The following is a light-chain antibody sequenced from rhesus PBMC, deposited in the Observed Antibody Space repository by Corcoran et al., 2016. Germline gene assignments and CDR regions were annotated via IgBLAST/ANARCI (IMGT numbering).Light chain of an antibody. CDR2: DVN. CDR3: SSYEDITTFYI. Sequence: QAALTQPPSVSGSPGQSVSIPCTGTSSDIGGYNFVSWFQQYPGKAPKLMIYDVNKRPSGVSDRFSGSKSGNTASLIISGLQAEDEADYYCSSYEDITTFYIFGVGTRLTVL. J-gene: IGLJ1*01. V-gene: IGLV2-23*01. CDR1: SSDIGGYNF.